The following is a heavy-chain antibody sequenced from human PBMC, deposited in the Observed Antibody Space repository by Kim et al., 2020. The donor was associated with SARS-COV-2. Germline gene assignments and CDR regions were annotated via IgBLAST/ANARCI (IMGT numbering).Heavy chain of an antibody. CDR1: GFTFSSYE. V-gene: IGHV3-48*03. CDR2: ISSSGSTI. J-gene: IGHJ3*02. D-gene: IGHD4-17*01. CDR3: ARDLAGDDYGDYRFPDDAFDI. Sequence: GGSLRLSCAASGFTFSSYEMNWVRQAPGKGLEWVSYISSSGSTIYYADSVKGRSTISRDNAKNSLYLQMNSLRAEDTAVYYCARDLAGDDYGDYRFPDDAFDIWGQGTMVTVSS.